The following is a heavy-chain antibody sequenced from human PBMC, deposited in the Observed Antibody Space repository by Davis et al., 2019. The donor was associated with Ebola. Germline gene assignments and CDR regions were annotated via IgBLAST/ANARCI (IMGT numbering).Heavy chain of an antibody. CDR1: GGTFTNYA. CDR2: IIPVVDTK. CDR3: ARGKWFDP. J-gene: IGHJ5*02. Sequence: AASVKVSCKTSGGTFTNYAVNWVRQAPGQGLEWMGRIIPVVDTKDYAQKFQGRVTLTADKATNTAYMGLSGLRFDDTAVYYCARGKWFDPWGQGTLVSVTS. V-gene: IGHV1-69*04.